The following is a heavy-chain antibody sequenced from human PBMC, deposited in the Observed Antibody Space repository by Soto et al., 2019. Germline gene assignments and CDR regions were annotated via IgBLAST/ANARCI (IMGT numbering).Heavy chain of an antibody. J-gene: IGHJ5*02. Sequence: DVQLVETGGGVVPPGGSLRLSCAASGLTFNRYWMHWVRHAPGKGLVWVSHINTDGSNTNYADSVKGRFTISRGNAKSTLFLQMNSLRDEDTAVYYCAREFCSGGNCYTYYFDPWGQGIPVTVSS. CDR1: GLTFNRYW. CDR2: INTDGSNT. CDR3: AREFCSGGNCYTYYFDP. D-gene: IGHD2-15*01. V-gene: IGHV3-74*01.